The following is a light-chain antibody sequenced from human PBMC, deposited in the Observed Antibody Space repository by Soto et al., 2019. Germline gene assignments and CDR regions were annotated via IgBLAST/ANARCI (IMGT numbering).Light chain of an antibody. CDR3: QQYNDWPLT. V-gene: IGKV3-15*01. J-gene: IGKJ1*01. Sequence: EIVMTQSPVTLSVSPGERATLSCRASQSVSSNLAWYQQKPGQAPSLLIYGAFTRATGIPARFSGTGSGTEFTITISSLQSEDFALYDCQQYNDWPLTFGQGTKVDIK. CDR1: QSVSSN. CDR2: GAF.